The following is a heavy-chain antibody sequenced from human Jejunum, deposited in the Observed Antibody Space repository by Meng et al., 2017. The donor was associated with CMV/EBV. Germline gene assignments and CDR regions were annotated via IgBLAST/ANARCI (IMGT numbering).Heavy chain of an antibody. D-gene: IGHD6-13*01. CDR3: ARDPSGSTWYYFDY. CDR2: ISSSSSSI. V-gene: IGHV3-48*04. J-gene: IGHJ4*02. CDR1: GFTFSRYS. Sequence: SGFTFSRYSINWVRQAPGKGLEWVSYISSSSSSIYYADSVKGRFTISRDNAKNSLYLQMNSLRAEDTAVYYCARDPSGSTWYYFDYWGQGTLVTVSS.